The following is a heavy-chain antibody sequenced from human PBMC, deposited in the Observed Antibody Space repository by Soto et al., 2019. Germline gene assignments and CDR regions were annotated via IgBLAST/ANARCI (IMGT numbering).Heavy chain of an antibody. J-gene: IGHJ5*02. CDR1: GGTFSSYA. Sequence: ASVKVSCKASGGTFSSYAISWVRQAPGQGLEWMGGIIPIFGTANYAQKFQGRVTITADESTSTAYMGLSSLRSEDTAVYYCAREEKYDFWSGLCSDPWGQGTLVTVSS. D-gene: IGHD3-3*01. CDR2: IIPIFGTA. V-gene: IGHV1-69*13. CDR3: AREEKYDFWSGLCSDP.